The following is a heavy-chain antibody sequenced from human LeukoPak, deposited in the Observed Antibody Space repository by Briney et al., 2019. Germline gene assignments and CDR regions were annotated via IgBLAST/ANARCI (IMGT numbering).Heavy chain of an antibody. V-gene: IGHV1-8*01. CDR3: ARAPPHGGNSGNY. J-gene: IGHJ4*02. D-gene: IGHD4-23*01. CDR2: MNPNSGNT. CDR1: GYTFTSYD. Sequence: ASVTVSCKASGYTFTSYDINWVRQATGQGLEWMGWMNPNSGNTGYAQKFQGRVTMTRNTSISTAYMELSSPRSEDTAVYYCARAPPHGGNSGNYWGQGTLVTVSS.